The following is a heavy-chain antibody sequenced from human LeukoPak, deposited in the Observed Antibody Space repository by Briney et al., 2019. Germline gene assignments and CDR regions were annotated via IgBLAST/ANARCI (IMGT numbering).Heavy chain of an antibody. CDR1: GFTFSSYW. J-gene: IGHJ6*03. V-gene: IGHV3-7*01. Sequence: GGSLRLSCAASGFTFSSYWMSWVRQAPGKGLEWVANIKQDGSEKYYVDSVKGRFTISRDNAKNSLYLQMNSLRAEDTAVYYCARGRSAVTTLRSRGYYYMDVWGKGTTVTVSS. CDR3: ARGRSAVTTLRSRGYYYMDV. D-gene: IGHD4-11*01. CDR2: IKQDGSEK.